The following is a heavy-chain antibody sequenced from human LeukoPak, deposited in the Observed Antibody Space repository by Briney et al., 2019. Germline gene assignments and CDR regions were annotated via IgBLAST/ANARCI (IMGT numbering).Heavy chain of an antibody. CDR3: ATGPPRGDTMVRGVMAYIDY. CDR1: GYTLTELS. D-gene: IGHD3-10*01. CDR2: FDPEDGET. V-gene: IGHV1-24*01. Sequence: VASVTVSCKVSGYTLTELSMHWVRQAPGKGLEWMGGFDPEDGETIYAQKFQGRVTMTEDTSTDTAYMELSSLRSEDTAVYYCATGPPRGDTMVRGVMAYIDYWGQGTLVTVSS. J-gene: IGHJ4*02.